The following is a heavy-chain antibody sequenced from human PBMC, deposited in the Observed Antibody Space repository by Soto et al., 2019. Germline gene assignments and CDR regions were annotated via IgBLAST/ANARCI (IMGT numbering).Heavy chain of an antibody. CDR3: ARHGDGGYYGSGSYDY. CDR1: GGSISSYY. D-gene: IGHD3-10*01. J-gene: IGHJ4*02. Sequence: PSETLSLTCTVSGGSISSYYWSWIRQPPGKGLEWIGYIYYSGSTNYNPSLKSRVTISVDTSKNQFSLKLSSVTAADTAVYYCARHGDGGYYGSGSYDYWGQGTLVTVS. V-gene: IGHV4-59*08. CDR2: IYYSGST.